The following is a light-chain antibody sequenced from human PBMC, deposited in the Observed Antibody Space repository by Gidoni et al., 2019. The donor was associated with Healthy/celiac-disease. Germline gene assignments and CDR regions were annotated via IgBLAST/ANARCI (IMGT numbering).Light chain of an antibody. CDR2: AAS. CDR1: QGISSY. J-gene: IGKJ4*01. V-gene: IGKV1-8*01. CDR3: QQYYSYPPT. Sequence: AIRMTQSPSSFSASTRDRVTITCRASQGISSYLAWYQQKPGKAPKLLIYAASTLQSGVPSRFGGSGSGTDFTLTISCLQSEDFATYYCQQYYSYPPTFGGGTKVEIK.